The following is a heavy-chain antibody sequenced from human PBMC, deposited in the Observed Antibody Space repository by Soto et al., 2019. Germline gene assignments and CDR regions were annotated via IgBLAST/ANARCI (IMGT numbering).Heavy chain of an antibody. CDR3: ARHGRSGPEDTLDV. Sequence: GAALKISCKGSGYSFASYWIGWVHQMPGKGLEWMGIIYPADSDTRYSPSFQGQVTISADKSITTAYLQWSSLKASDTAMYYCARHGRSGPEDTLDVWGQGTTVTVSS. V-gene: IGHV5-51*07. CDR1: GYSFASYW. J-gene: IGHJ6*02. D-gene: IGHD1-26*01. CDR2: IYPADSDT.